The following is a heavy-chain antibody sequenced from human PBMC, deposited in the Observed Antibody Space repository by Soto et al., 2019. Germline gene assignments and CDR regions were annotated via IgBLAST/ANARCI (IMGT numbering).Heavy chain of an antibody. J-gene: IGHJ6*02. V-gene: IGHV4-30-4*01. CDR3: ARVGFGELLAHGMDV. CDR2: IYYSGST. D-gene: IGHD3-10*01. CDR1: GGSISSGDYY. Sequence: QVQLQESGPGLVKPSQTLSLTCTVSGGSISSGDYYWSWIRQPPGKGLEWIGYIYYSGSTYYNPSPTSRVTISVDTSKNQFSLKLTSVTAADTAVYYCARVGFGELLAHGMDVWGQGTTVTVSS.